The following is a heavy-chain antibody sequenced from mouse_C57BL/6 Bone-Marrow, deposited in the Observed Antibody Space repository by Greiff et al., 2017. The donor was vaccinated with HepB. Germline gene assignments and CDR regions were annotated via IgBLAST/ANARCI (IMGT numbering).Heavy chain of an antibody. V-gene: IGHV5-12*01. D-gene: IGHD2-2*01. CDR1: GFTFSDYY. Sequence: EVKLVESGGGLVQPGGSLKLSCAASGFTFSDYYMYWVRQTPEKRLEWVAYISIGGGSTYYPDTVKGRFTISRDNAKNTLYLQMSRLKSEDTAMYYCARSMVTTGFAYWGQGTLVTVSA. J-gene: IGHJ3*01. CDR3: ARSMVTTGFAY. CDR2: ISIGGGST.